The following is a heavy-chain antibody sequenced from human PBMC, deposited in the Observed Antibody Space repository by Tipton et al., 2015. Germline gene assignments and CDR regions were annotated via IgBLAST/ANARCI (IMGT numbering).Heavy chain of an antibody. Sequence: TLSLTCTVSGGSISRSSHYWGWIRQPPGKGLEWIGSIYYSGNTYYNPSLKTRVTISVHTSKNQFSLKLSSVTAADTAVYFCARLEMAHLGGHWGQGTLVTVSS. CDR3: ARLEMAHLGGH. CDR2: IYYSGNT. V-gene: IGHV4-39*01. D-gene: IGHD5-24*01. J-gene: IGHJ1*01. CDR1: GGSISRSSHY.